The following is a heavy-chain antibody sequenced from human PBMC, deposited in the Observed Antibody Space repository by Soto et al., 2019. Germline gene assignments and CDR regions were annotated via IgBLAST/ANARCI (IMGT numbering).Heavy chain of an antibody. CDR1: GFTFSDAW. D-gene: IGHD6-19*01. V-gene: IGHV3-15*01. CDR2: VKSKTNGGAS. Sequence: LRLSCAASGFTFSDAWMSWVRQAPGKGLEWVGRVKSKTNGGASDYAAPVKGRFTISRDDSKNTLYLQMNSLKTDDTAVYYCTTEYSTGWHYYYYGMDVWGLGTTVTVSS. J-gene: IGHJ6*02. CDR3: TTEYSTGWHYYYYGMDV.